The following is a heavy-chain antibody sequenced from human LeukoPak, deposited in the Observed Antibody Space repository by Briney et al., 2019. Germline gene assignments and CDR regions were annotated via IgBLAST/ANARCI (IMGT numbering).Heavy chain of an antibody. V-gene: IGHV1-18*01. J-gene: IGHJ6*02. CDR3: ARDGYSYDTYYYGMDV. Sequence: GASVKVSCKASGYTFTSYGISWVRQAPRQGLEWMGWISAYNGNTNYAQKLQGRVTMTTDTSTSTAYMELRSLRSDDTAVYYCARDGYSYDTYYYGMDVWGQGTTVTVSS. CDR1: GYTFTSYG. D-gene: IGHD5-18*01. CDR2: ISAYNGNT.